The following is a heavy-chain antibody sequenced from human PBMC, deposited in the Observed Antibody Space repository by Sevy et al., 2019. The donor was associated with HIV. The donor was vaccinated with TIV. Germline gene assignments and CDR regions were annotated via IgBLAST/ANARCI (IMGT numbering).Heavy chain of an antibody. CDR1: GFSISGYT. CDR3: ARVGLGDCSGTNCSPNDY. CDR2: ISSGSSFI. J-gene: IGHJ4*02. V-gene: IGHV3-21*01. Sequence: GGSLRLSCAASGFSISGYTMNWVRQAPGKGLEWVSSISSGSSFIYYADSLKGRFTISRDNARNLLYLQMNSLRVEDTAVYYYARVGLGDCSGTNCSPNDYRGQGTLVTVSS. D-gene: IGHD2-2*01.